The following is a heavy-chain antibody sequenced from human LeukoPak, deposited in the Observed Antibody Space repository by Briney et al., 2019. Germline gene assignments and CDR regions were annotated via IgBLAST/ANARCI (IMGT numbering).Heavy chain of an antibody. CDR1: GFTFSSYS. V-gene: IGHV3-48*01. CDR3: VRDPNALDY. CDR2: IRSSSSPT. Sequence: PGGSLRLSCATSGFTFSSYSMNWVRQAPGKGLEWVAYIRSSSSPTYYADSVEGRFTIYRDNAKNSLYLQMNSLRAEDTAVYYCVRDPNALDYWGQGTLVTVSS. D-gene: IGHD1-1*01. J-gene: IGHJ4*02.